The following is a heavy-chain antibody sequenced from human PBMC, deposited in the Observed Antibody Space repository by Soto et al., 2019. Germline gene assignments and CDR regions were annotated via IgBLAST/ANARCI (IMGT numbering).Heavy chain of an antibody. CDR1: GFTFSSYG. V-gene: IGHV3-74*01. Sequence: EVQLVESGGGLVQPGGSLRLSCAASGFTFSSYGMHWVRQAPGKGLVWVSSISTDASSTCYADPVKGRFTISRDNSKNTLYLAMNSLRAEDPALYDGERLPNKGPHNWGPGTLVIVSP. CDR3: ERLPNKGPHN. J-gene: IGHJ1*01. CDR2: ISTDASST.